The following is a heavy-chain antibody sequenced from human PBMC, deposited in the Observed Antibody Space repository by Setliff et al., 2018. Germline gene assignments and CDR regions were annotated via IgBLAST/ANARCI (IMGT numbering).Heavy chain of an antibody. CDR3: ARDSSQWLVRRYFDY. CDR1: GGTFSSYA. V-gene: IGHV1-69*10. Sequence: SVKVSCKASGGTFSSYAISWVRQAPGQGLEWMGGIIPILGIANYAQKFQGRVTITADKSTSTAYMELSSLRSEDTAVYYCARDSSQWLVRRYFDYWGQGTPVTVS. CDR2: IIPILGIA. J-gene: IGHJ4*02. D-gene: IGHD6-19*01.